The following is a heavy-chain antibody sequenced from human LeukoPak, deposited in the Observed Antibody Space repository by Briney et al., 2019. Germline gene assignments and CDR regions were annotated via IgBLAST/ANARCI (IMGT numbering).Heavy chain of an antibody. CDR1: GFTFSSYA. V-gene: IGHV3-23*01. J-gene: IGHJ4*02. Sequence: GGSLRLSCAASGFTFSSYAMSWVRQAPGKGLEWVSAISGSGGSTYYADSVKGRFTISRDNSKNTLYLQMNSLRAEDTAVYYCAKRGSDYSDYAAEYFDYWGQGTLVTVSS. CDR3: AKRGSDYSDYAAEYFDY. CDR2: ISGSGGST. D-gene: IGHD4-11*01.